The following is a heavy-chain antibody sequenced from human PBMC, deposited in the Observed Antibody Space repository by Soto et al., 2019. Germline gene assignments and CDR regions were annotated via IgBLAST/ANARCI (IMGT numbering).Heavy chain of an antibody. V-gene: IGHV3-23*01. CDR1: GFTFSSSA. J-gene: IGHJ5*02. CDR2: TTISGT. Sequence: GSLRLSCAASGFTFSSSAMSWVRQAPGKGLEWVSTTTISGTYYTESVKGRFTISRDNSKNTLYLQMNSLRVEDTAVYYCARLTTSWGQGALVTVS. CDR3: ARLTTS.